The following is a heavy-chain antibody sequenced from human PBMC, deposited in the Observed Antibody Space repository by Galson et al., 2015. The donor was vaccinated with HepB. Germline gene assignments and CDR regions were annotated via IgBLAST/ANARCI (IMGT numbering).Heavy chain of an antibody. CDR2: ISAYNGNT. CDR3: ARTPYYVDSFLYYYYMDV. CDR1: GYTFTSYG. Sequence: SVKVSCKASGYTFTSYGISWVRQAPGQGLEWMGWISAYNGNTNYAQKLQGKVTMTTDTSTSTAYMELRSLRSEDTAVYYCARTPYYVDSFLYYYYMDVWVKGTTFTVSS. J-gene: IGHJ6*03. D-gene: IGHD4-17*01. V-gene: IGHV1-18*01.